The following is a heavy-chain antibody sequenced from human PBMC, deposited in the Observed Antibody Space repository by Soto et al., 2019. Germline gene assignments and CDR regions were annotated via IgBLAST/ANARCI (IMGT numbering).Heavy chain of an antibody. CDR1: GFTFSEYY. CDR3: ARWSSAFDY. J-gene: IGHJ4*01. CDR2: ISQSSTAI. V-gene: IGHV3-11*01. Sequence: GGSLRLSCAASGFTFSEYYMGWVRQAPGKGQEWVAYISQSSTAIYNADSVRGRFVISRDNAESSLYLQMNSLTAEDTAMYYCARWSSAFDYWGHGTLVTVSS.